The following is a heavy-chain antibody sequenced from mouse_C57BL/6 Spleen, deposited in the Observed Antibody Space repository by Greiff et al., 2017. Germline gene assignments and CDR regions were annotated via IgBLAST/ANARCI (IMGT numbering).Heavy chain of an antibody. Sequence: QVHLQQPGAELVKPGASVKLSCKASGYPFPSYWMHGVKQRHGRGLEWIGRIDPNSGGTKYNEKFKSKATLTVNKPSSTAYMQLSSLTSEDSAVHYCARENYYGSSYWYFDVWGTGTTVTVSS. CDR2: IDPNSGGT. CDR3: ARENYYGSSYWYFDV. CDR1: GYPFPSYW. J-gene: IGHJ1*03. D-gene: IGHD1-1*01. V-gene: IGHV1-72*01.